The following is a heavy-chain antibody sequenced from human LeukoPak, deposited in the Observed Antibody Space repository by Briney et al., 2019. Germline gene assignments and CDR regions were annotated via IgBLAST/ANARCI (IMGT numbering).Heavy chain of an antibody. CDR1: GGSVRSGTSY. CDR2: VYYSGST. V-gene: IGHV4-61*01. CDR3: ARGAFDYSDTSLSWFDP. J-gene: IGHJ5*02. D-gene: IGHD3-22*01. Sequence: SETLSLTCTVSGGSVRSGTSYWTWIRQPPGKGLEWIGYVYYSGSTNYNPSLKSRVTISVDMSRNQFSLKLTSVTAADTAVYYCARGAFDYSDTSLSWFDPWGQGTLVTVSS.